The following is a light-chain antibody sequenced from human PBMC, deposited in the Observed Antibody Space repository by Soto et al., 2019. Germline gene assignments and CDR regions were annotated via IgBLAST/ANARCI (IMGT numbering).Light chain of an antibody. V-gene: IGKV3-11*01. CDR2: DAS. Sequence: EIVLTQSPATLSLSPGERATLSCRASQSVSSYLAWYQQKPGQAPRLLIYDASNRATGIPARFSGSGSGTDFTLTIGSLEPEDFAVYYCQQRSNWPRTFGGGTKVEIK. J-gene: IGKJ4*01. CDR3: QQRSNWPRT. CDR1: QSVSSY.